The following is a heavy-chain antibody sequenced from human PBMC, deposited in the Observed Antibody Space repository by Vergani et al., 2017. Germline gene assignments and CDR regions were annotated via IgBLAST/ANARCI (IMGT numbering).Heavy chain of an antibody. J-gene: IGHJ6*03. CDR2: SGGRGDRT. CDR1: GFSLSENA. V-gene: IGHV3-23*04. D-gene: IGHD1-26*01. CDR3: AKDRFSGELLGLVSYLDG. Sequence: EVQLVKSGGRLVQPGRSLRLSCAASGFSLSENAMAWVRQSPGKGLEWVAASGGRGDRTEYADSVKGRFTITRDSSKNRLFLQINSLRDDDTAVYFCAKDRFSGELLGLVSYLDGWGKGTTVAVSS.